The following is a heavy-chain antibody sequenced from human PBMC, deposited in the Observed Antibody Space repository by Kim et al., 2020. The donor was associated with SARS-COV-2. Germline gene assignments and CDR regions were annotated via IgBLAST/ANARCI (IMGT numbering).Heavy chain of an antibody. CDR2: IYYSGST. D-gene: IGHD4-17*01. V-gene: IGHV4-59*13. J-gene: IGHJ4*02. CDR1: GGSISSYY. CDR3: ARTVTPHYYFDY. Sequence: SETLSLTCTVSGGSISSYYWSWIRQPPGKGLEWIGYIYYSGSTNYNPSLKSRVTISVDTSKNQFSLKLSSVTAADTAVYYCARTVTPHYYFDYWGQGTLV.